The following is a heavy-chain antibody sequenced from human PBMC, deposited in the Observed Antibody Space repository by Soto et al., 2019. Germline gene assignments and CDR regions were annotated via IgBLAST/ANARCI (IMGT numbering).Heavy chain of an antibody. V-gene: IGHV2-5*01. Sequence: QITLKESGPTLVKPTQTLTLTCTFSGFSLSTSGVGVGWIRQPPGKALEWLALIYWNDDKRYSPSLKSRLTITKDTSKNPVVLTMTNMDPVDTATYYCAHRVTYYYDSSGYYWFDPWGQGTLVTVSS. CDR1: GFSLSTSGVG. J-gene: IGHJ5*02. CDR3: AHRVTYYYDSSGYYWFDP. CDR2: IYWNDDK. D-gene: IGHD3-22*01.